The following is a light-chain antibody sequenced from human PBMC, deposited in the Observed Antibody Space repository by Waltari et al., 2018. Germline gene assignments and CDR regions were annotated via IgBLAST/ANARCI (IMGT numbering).Light chain of an antibody. Sequence: IGVKPAPGTPSFSPGERGNPPCRARQVVSNRYLAWYQRKPGQAPRLLIYGASSRATGIPDRFSGSGSGTDFTLTISRLEPEDFAVYYCQQYGSSRWTFGQGTKVEIK. CDR1: QVVSNRY. CDR3: QQYGSSRWT. J-gene: IGKJ1*01. V-gene: IGKV3-20*01. CDR2: GAS.